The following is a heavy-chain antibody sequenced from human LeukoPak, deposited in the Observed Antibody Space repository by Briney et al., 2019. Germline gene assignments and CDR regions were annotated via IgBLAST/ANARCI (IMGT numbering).Heavy chain of an antibody. Sequence: PGGSLRLSCAASGFTFSSYGMHWVRQAPGKGLEWVAVISYDGSNKYYADSVKGRLTISRDNSKNTLHLQMNSLRAEDTAVYYCAKVKYSGSPRYYFDYWGQGTLVTVSS. D-gene: IGHD1-26*01. CDR2: ISYDGSNK. J-gene: IGHJ4*02. CDR3: AKVKYSGSPRYYFDY. CDR1: GFTFSSYG. V-gene: IGHV3-30*18.